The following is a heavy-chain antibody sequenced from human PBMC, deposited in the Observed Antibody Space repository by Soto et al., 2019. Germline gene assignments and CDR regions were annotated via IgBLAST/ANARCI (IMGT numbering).Heavy chain of an antibody. D-gene: IGHD1-26*01. V-gene: IGHV3-30*18. CDR2: ISSDGGDK. J-gene: IGHJ4*02. Sequence: QVQLVESGGGVVQPGRSPRLSCAASGFTFSNFVMHWVRQAPGKGLEWVAVISSDGGDKYYTHSVKDRFTISRDNSKNTLFLQMNSLRAEDTAVYYCVKGREGARQELDHWGQGILVTVSA. CDR1: GFTFSNFV. CDR3: VKGREGARQELDH.